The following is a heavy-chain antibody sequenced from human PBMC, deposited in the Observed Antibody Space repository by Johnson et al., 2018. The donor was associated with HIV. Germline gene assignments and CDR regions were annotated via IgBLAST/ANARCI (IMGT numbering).Heavy chain of an antibody. CDR1: GFTVSSNY. V-gene: IGHV3-66*02. J-gene: IGHJ3*02. CDR2: IYSGGST. CDR3: AREAATTFWGWYAFDI. D-gene: IGHD3-10*02. Sequence: VQLVESGGGLVQPGGSLRLSCAASGFTVSSNYMSWVRQAPGKGLEWVSVIYSGGSTYYADSVKGRFTISRDNSKNTLYLQMNSLRAEDTAVYYCAREAATTFWGWYAFDIWGQGTMVTVSS.